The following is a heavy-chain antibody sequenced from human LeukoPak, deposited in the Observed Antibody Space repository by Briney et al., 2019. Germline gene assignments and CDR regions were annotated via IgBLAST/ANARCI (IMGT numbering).Heavy chain of an antibody. CDR3: AKDKSSSSGFYRY. CDR2: ISGSGGST. D-gene: IGHD3-22*01. CDR1: GFTFSSYG. J-gene: IGHJ4*02. Sequence: GGSLRLSCAASGFTFSSYGMSWVRQAPGKGLEWVSAISGSGGSTYYADSVKGRFTISRDNCKNTLYLQMNSLRAEDTALYYCAKDKSSSSGFYRYWGQGTLVTVSS. V-gene: IGHV3-23*01.